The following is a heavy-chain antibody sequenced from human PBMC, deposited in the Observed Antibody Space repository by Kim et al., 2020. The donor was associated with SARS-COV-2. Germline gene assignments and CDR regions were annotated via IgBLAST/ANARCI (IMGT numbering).Heavy chain of an antibody. J-gene: IGHJ4*02. CDR1: GGSISSYY. D-gene: IGHD5-12*01. CDR3: AREGTAAGDGYN. Sequence: SETLSLTCTVSGGSISSYYWSWIRQPPGKGLEWIGYIYYSGSTNYNPSLKSRVTISVDTSKNQFSLKLSSVTAADTAVYYCAREGTAAGDGYNWGQGTLVTVSS. CDR2: IYYSGST. V-gene: IGHV4-59*01.